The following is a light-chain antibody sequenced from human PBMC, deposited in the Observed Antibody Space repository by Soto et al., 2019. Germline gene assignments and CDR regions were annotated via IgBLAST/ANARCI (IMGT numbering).Light chain of an antibody. Sequence: DIQLTQSPFFLSASVGDRVTITCRASQGIRSYLAWYQQRPGKAPELLIYGASTLRTGVASRFSGSGSGTEFTLTINSLQPEDFATYFCQQLNIFPPLFTFGPGTKVDIK. J-gene: IGKJ3*01. V-gene: IGKV1-9*01. CDR1: QGIRSY. CDR2: GAS. CDR3: QQLNIFPPLFT.